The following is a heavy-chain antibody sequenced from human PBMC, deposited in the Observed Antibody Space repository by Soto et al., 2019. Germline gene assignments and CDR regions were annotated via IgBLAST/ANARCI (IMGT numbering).Heavy chain of an antibody. J-gene: IGHJ5*02. Sequence: QLQLQESGSGLVKPSQTLSLTCAVSGGSISSGGYSWSWIRQPPGKGLEWIGYIYHSGSTYYNPSLRSRVTISVDRSKNQFSLKLSSVTAADTAVYCCARVDYGDGKWFDPWGQGILVIVS. CDR3: ARVDYGDGKWFDP. D-gene: IGHD4-17*01. V-gene: IGHV4-30-2*01. CDR1: GGSISSGGYS. CDR2: IYHSGST.